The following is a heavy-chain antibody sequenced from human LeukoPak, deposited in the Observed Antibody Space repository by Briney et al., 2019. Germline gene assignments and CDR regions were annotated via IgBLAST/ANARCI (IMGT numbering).Heavy chain of an antibody. D-gene: IGHD1-1*01. CDR3: ARGWRRWNGVFDV. V-gene: IGHV3-48*01. CDR1: GFTFSEYG. Sequence: PGGSLRLSCAASGFTFSEYGLNWLRQAPGKGLEGVSYISPSSGTIDYADSVRGRVIISRDNAKNSLYLHMNSLRAEYTAVYYCARGWRRWNGVFDVWGQGTTVSVSS. CDR2: ISPSSGTI. J-gene: IGHJ3*01.